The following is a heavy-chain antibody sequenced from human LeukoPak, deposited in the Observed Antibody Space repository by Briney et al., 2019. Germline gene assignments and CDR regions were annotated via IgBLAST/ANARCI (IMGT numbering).Heavy chain of an antibody. D-gene: IGHD3-9*01. V-gene: IGHV3-21*01. CDR3: ARASSKQLAGYLPDGFDI. CDR1: GFTFSSYS. Sequence: PGGSLRLSCAASGFTFSSYSMNWVRQAPGKGLEWVSSISSSGTYVYYADSVKGRFTISRDNAKNSLSLQMNSLRADDAAVCYCARASSKQLAGYLPDGFDIWGQGTMVTVSS. J-gene: IGHJ3*02. CDR2: ISSSGTYV.